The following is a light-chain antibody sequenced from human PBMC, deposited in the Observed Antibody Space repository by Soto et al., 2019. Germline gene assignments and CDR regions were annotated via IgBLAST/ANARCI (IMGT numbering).Light chain of an antibody. CDR1: QSISSW. V-gene: IGKV1-5*01. CDR3: QQYNSWWT. J-gene: IGKJ1*01. CDR2: DAS. Sequence: DVQMTNSPSTLSASVRERVTITFRASQSISSWLAWYQQKPVKAPKLLIYDASSLESGVPSRFSGSGSGTEFTLTISSLQPDDFATNYCQQYNSWWTFGQVAKVDIK.